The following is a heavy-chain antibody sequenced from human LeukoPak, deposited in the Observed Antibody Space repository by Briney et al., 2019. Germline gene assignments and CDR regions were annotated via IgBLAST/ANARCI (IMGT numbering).Heavy chain of an antibody. J-gene: IGHJ5*02. CDR3: ARGGIAARYNWFDP. V-gene: IGHV4-4*07. D-gene: IGHD6-6*01. CDR1: GGSISSYY. CDR2: IYTSGST. Sequence: SETLSLTCTVFGGSISSYYWSWIRQPAGKGLEWIGRIYTSGSTNYNLSLKSRVTMSVDTSKNQFSLKLSSVTAADTAVYYCARGGIAARYNWFDPWGQGTLVTVSS.